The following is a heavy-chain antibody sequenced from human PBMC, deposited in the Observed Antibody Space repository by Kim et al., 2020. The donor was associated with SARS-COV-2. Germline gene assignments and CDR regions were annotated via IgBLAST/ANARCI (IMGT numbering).Heavy chain of an antibody. J-gene: IGHJ4*02. CDR2: IYSSGST. CDR1: GGSISSYY. V-gene: IGHV4-59*13. D-gene: IGHD3-9*01. CDR3: ARTSYDLLTGYYTHFDY. Sequence: SETLSLTCTVSGGSISSYYWSWIRQPPGKGLEWIGYIYSSGSTNYNPSLKSRVTISVDTSKNQFSLKLSSLTAADTAVYYCARTSYDLLTGYYTHFDYWGQGTLVTVSS.